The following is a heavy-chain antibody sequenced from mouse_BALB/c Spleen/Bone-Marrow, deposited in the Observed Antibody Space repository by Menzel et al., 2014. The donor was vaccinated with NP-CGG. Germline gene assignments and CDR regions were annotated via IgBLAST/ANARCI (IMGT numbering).Heavy chain of an antibody. V-gene: IGHV3-6*02. D-gene: IGHD2-1*01. CDR2: ISYDGSN. Sequence: DVKLQESGPGLVNPSQSLSLTCSVTGYSITSGYYWNWIRQFPGNKLEWMGYISYDGSNNYNPSLKNRISITRDTSKNQFFLKLNSVTTEDTATYYCARDLLWSYWGQGTSVTVSS. J-gene: IGHJ4*01. CDR3: ARDLLWSY. CDR1: GYSITSGYY.